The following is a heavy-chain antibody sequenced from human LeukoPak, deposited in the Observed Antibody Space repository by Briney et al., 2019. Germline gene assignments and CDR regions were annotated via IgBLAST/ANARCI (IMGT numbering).Heavy chain of an antibody. V-gene: IGHV1-69*05. CDR2: IISIFGTA. J-gene: IGHJ3*02. CDR1: GGTFSSYA. Sequence: APVKVSCKASGGTFSSYAISWVRQAPGQGLEWMGGIISIFGTANYAQKFQGRVTITTDESTSTAYMELSSLRSEDTAVYYCARDGTTGTTVAFDIWGQGTMVTVPS. CDR3: ARDGTTGTTVAFDI. D-gene: IGHD1-1*01.